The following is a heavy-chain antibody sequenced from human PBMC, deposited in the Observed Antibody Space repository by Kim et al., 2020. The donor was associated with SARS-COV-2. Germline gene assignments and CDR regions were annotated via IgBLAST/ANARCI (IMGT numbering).Heavy chain of an antibody. CDR2: SYTGRT. D-gene: IGHD3-16*01. Sequence: SYTGRTNYNPSLESRVTISVDTSKNQFSLKLNSVTAADTAVYYCARVWSEWGQGTLVTVSS. J-gene: IGHJ4*02. V-gene: IGHV4-59*01. CDR3: ARVWSE.